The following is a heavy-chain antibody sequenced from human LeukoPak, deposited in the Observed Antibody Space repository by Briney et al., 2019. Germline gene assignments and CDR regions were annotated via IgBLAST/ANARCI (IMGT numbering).Heavy chain of an antibody. CDR3: AREPLGYYDSSGYLAYFDY. V-gene: IGHV1-8*01. Sequence: ASVKVSCKASGYTFTSYDINWVRQATGQGLEWMGWMNPNSGNTGYAQKFQGRVTITADKSTSTAYMELSSLRSEDTAVYYCAREPLGYYDSSGYLAYFDYWGQGTLVTVSS. CDR1: GYTFTSYD. J-gene: IGHJ4*02. CDR2: MNPNSGNT. D-gene: IGHD3-22*01.